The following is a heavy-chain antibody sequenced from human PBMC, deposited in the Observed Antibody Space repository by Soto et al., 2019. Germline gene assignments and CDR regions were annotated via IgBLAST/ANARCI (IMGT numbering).Heavy chain of an antibody. V-gene: IGHV5-51*01. Sequence: PGESLKISCKGSGYSFTTYRIGWIRQMPGKGLEWMGIIYPGDSETRYSPSFQGQVTISADKSNTTAYLRLSSVTAADTAVYYCANLDMITFGGIIGPNDEFDIWGQGTMVTVSS. D-gene: IGHD3-16*01. CDR3: ANLDMITFGGIIGPNDEFDI. CDR2: IYPGDSET. CDR1: GYSFTTYR. J-gene: IGHJ3*02.